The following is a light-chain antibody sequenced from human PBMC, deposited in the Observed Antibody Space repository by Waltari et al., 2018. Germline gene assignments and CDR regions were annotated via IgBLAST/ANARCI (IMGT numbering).Light chain of an antibody. CDR2: GAS. Sequence: EVVLTQSPGTPSLSPGDRATLACRASQSVGTPLAWYQQKPGQAPRLLIYGASRRATGIPDRFSGSGSGTDFSLTISRLEPEDFAVYYCQHYVRLPATFGQGTKVEI. V-gene: IGKV3-20*01. J-gene: IGKJ1*01. CDR1: QSVGTP. CDR3: QHYVRLPAT.